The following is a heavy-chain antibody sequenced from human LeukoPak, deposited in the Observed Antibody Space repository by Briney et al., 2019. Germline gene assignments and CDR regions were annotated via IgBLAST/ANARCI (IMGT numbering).Heavy chain of an antibody. CDR1: GFTFSDYY. CDR3: ARGYYYDSSGYYYEPDY. Sequence: PGGSLRLSCAASGFTFSDYYMSWIRQAPGKGLEWVSYISGSSSYTDYADSVKGRFTISRDNSKNTLYLQMNRLRAEDTAVYYCARGYYYDSSGYYYEPDYWGQGTLVTVSS. V-gene: IGHV3-11*06. J-gene: IGHJ4*02. CDR2: ISGSSSYT. D-gene: IGHD3-22*01.